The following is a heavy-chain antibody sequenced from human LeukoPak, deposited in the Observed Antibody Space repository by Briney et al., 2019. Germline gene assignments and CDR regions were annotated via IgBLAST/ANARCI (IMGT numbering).Heavy chain of an antibody. J-gene: IGHJ5*02. V-gene: IGHV3-74*01. D-gene: IGHD6-19*01. CDR3: ATAGKYRFDN. CDR1: GFIFSNYW. Sequence: GGSLRLSCAASGFIFSNYWMHWVRQAPGEELVWVSRMNTDGSTINYADYVKGRFTISRDNAKDTLYLQMNSLTTEDTAVYYCATAGKYRFDNWGQGILVTVSS. CDR2: MNTDGSTI.